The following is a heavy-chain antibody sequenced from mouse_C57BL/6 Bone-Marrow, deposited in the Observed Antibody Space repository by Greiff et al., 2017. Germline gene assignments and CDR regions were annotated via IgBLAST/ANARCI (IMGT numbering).Heavy chain of an antibody. Sequence: EVKVVESGPVLVKPGASVKMSCKASGYTFTDYYMNWVKQSHGKSLEWIGVINPYNGGTSYNQKFKGKATLTVDKSSSTAYMELNSLTSEDSAVYYCARNLYYGSSLDYWGQGTTLTVSS. D-gene: IGHD1-1*01. CDR1: GYTFTDYY. J-gene: IGHJ2*01. CDR3: ARNLYYGSSLDY. CDR2: INPYNGGT. V-gene: IGHV1-19*01.